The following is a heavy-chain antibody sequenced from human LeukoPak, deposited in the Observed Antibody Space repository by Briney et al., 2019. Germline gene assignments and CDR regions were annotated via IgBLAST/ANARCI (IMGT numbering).Heavy chain of an antibody. V-gene: IGHV1-69*01. CDR1: GGTFSSNA. Sequence: SVRISCKAAGGTFSSNAISWVRQAPGQGLEWMGGIIPIFGTPNYAHNFQDRVTITADESTSTAYMELSALRHEDTAVNYCANRGGGGIGMGILVSYDFWGQGTLVTVFS. J-gene: IGHJ4*02. CDR3: ANRGGGGIGMGILVSYDF. CDR2: IIPIFGTP. D-gene: IGHD6-13*01.